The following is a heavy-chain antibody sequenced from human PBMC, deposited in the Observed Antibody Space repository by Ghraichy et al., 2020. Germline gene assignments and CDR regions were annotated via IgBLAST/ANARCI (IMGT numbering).Heavy chain of an antibody. J-gene: IGHJ4*02. CDR2: IKEDGSAE. CDR3: ASHGNWRFDY. V-gene: IGHV3-7*01. Sequence: GESLNISCAVSGYSFSSYWMSWVRQAPGKGLEWVASIKEDGSAELSADSVKGRFTISSDNINNALFLQMSSLRAEDTAVYYCASHGNWRFDYWCQGTLVTVSS. D-gene: IGHD2/OR15-2a*01. CDR1: GYSFSSYW.